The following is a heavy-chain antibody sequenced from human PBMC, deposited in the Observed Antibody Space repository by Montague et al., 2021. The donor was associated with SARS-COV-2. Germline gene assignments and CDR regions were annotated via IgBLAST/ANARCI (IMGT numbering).Heavy chain of an antibody. J-gene: IGHJ6*02. V-gene: IGHV4-4*07. Sequence: SETLSLTCTVSGGSISSYYWSWIRQPAGKGLEWIGRIYTSGSTNYNPSLKSRVTMSVDTSKNQFSLKLSSVTAADTAVYYCARDLRELLKTGSGSYYNNYYYYYYGMDVWGQGTTVTVSS. D-gene: IGHD3-10*01. CDR3: ARDLRELLKTGSGSYYNNYYYYYYGMDV. CDR1: GGSISSYY. CDR2: IYTSGST.